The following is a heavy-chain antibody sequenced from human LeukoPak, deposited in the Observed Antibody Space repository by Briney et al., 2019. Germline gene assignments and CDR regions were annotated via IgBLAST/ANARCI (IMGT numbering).Heavy chain of an antibody. V-gene: IGHV3-48*03. CDR2: ISSSGRTI. Sequence: TGGSLRLSCAASGFTLSSFEMNWVRQAPGKGLEWVSYISSSGRTIYYADSVKGRFTISRDNSKNTLYLQMNSLRAEDTAVYYCAKDPYYYDSSGYYYMDVWGKGTTVTISS. D-gene: IGHD3-22*01. CDR3: AKDPYYYDSSGYYYMDV. J-gene: IGHJ6*03. CDR1: GFTLSSFE.